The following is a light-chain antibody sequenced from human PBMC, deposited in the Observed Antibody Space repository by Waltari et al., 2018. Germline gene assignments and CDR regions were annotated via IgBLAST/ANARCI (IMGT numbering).Light chain of an antibody. V-gene: IGLV3-19*01. CDR3: HSRDASGVAGS. Sequence: SSELTQDPAVSVSMGQTVRITCQGDSPRSYYASWYHQRPGQAPILVIYDKNNRPSGVPDRFSGSSSHNTGSLTITGAQAEDEASYYCHSRDASGVAGSFGGGTKLTVL. CDR2: DKN. J-gene: IGLJ2*01. CDR1: SPRSYY.